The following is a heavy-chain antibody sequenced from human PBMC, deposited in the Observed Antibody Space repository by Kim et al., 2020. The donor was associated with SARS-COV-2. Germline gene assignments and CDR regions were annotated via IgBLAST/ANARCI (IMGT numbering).Heavy chain of an antibody. CDR2: INPSGGIT. CDR1: GYTFTSYY. D-gene: IGHD2-2*01. Sequence: ASLKVSCKASGYTFTSYYIHWVRQAPGQGLEWMGIINPSGGITSYAQKFQGGVTMTRDTSTSTVYMELYSLRSEDTAVYFCARGSRGSPRGDYYYYGMDVWGQGTTVTVSS. J-gene: IGHJ6*02. CDR3: ARGSRGSPRGDYYYYGMDV. V-gene: IGHV1-46*01.